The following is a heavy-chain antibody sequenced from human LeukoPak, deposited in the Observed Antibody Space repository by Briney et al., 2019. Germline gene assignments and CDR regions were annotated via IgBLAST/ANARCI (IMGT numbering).Heavy chain of an antibody. CDR1: GGSISTYY. D-gene: IGHD6-19*01. CDR2: IHTSGST. CDR3: AGRGLSTGWTFDY. J-gene: IGHJ4*01. V-gene: IGHV4-4*07. Sequence: SETLSLTCSVSGGSISTYYWSWIRQPAGNGLEWIAQIHTSGSTNFNPSLKSRVSISMDTPNNQFSLMISSVTAADTAIYYCAGRGLSTGWTFDYWSHGTLVTVSS.